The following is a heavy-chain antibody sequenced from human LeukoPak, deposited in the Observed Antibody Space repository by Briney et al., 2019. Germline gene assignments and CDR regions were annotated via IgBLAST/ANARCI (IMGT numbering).Heavy chain of an antibody. J-gene: IGHJ4*02. D-gene: IGHD2-2*01. Sequence: GGSLRLSCAASGFTFSSHGMSWVRQAPGKGLEWVSGIVGGAGGTYYADSVKGRFTISRDNSKNTLYLQMNSLRAEDTAVYYCAHGSMYQLDYWGQGTLSPSPQ. CDR3: AHGSMYQLDY. CDR1: GFTFSSHG. V-gene: IGHV3-23*01. CDR2: IVGGAGGT.